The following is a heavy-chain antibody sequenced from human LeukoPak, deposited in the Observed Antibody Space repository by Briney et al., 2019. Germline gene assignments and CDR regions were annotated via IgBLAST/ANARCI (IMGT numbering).Heavy chain of an antibody. J-gene: IGHJ4*02. CDR3: AKDAYCSGGSCYLWRFDY. Sequence: GGSLTLSCAASGFTFSSYAMRWVRQAPGKGLEYLSAISSNGGSTYYANSVKGRLTISRDNSKNTLYLQMGSLRAEDTAVYYCAKDAYCSGGSCYLWRFDYWGQGTLVTVSS. D-gene: IGHD2-15*01. CDR1: GFTFSSYA. CDR2: ISSNGGST. V-gene: IGHV3-64*01.